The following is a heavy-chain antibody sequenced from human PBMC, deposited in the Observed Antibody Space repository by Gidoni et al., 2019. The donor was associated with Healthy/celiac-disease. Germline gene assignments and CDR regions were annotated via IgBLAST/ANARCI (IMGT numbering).Heavy chain of an antibody. V-gene: IGHV1-69*01. CDR2: IIPIFGTA. Sequence: QVQLVQSGAEVKKPGSSVTVSCKASGGTFSSYAISWVRQAPGQGLEWMGGIIPIFGTANYAQKFQGRVTITADESTSTAYMELSSLRSEDTAVYYCARDKGLETIFGQADAFDIWGQGTMVTVSS. J-gene: IGHJ3*02. CDR1: GGTFSSYA. CDR3: ARDKGLETIFGQADAFDI. D-gene: IGHD3-3*01.